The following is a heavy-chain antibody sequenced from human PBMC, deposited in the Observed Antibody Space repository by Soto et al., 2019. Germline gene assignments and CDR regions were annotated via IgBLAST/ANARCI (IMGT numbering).Heavy chain of an antibody. CDR2: ISGSGGST. V-gene: IGHV3-23*01. D-gene: IGHD6-6*01. CDR3: AKGGWRYSSSSGVDY. CDR1: GFTFSSYA. Sequence: GGSLRLSCAASGFTFSSYAMSWFRQAPGKGLEWVSAISGSGGSTYYADSVKGRFTISRDNSKNTLYLQMNSLRAEDTAVYYCAKGGWRYSSSSGVDYWGQGTLVTVSS. J-gene: IGHJ4*02.